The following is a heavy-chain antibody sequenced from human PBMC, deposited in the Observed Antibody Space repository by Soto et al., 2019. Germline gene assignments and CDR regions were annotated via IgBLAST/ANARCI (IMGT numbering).Heavy chain of an antibody. Sequence: QLQLQESGPGLVKPSETLSLTCTVSGGSISSSSYYWGWIRQPPGKGLEWIGRIYYSWSTYYNPSLKSRVTISVDTSNNQFSLKLSSVTAADTAVYYCASNEVYCSGGSCLQDDYWGQGTLVTVSS. CDR2: IYYSWST. V-gene: IGHV4-39*01. J-gene: IGHJ4*02. CDR1: GGSISSSSYY. CDR3: ASNEVYCSGGSCLQDDY. D-gene: IGHD2-15*01.